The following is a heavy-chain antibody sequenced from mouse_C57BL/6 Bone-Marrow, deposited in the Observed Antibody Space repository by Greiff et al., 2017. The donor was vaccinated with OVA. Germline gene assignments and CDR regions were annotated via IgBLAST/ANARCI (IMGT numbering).Heavy chain of an antibody. CDR2: ISYDGSN. Sequence: EVQLQESGPGLVKPSQSLSLTCSVTGYSITSGYYWNWIRQFPGNKLEWMGYISYDGSNNYNPSLKNRISITRDTSKNQFFLKLNSVTTEDTATYYCARHGPRYFDVWGTGTTVTVSS. CDR3: ARHGPRYFDV. CDR1: GYSITSGYY. V-gene: IGHV3-6*01. J-gene: IGHJ1*03.